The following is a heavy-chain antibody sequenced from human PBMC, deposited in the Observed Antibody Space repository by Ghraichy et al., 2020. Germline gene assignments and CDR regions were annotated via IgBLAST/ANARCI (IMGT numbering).Heavy chain of an antibody. CDR1: GFIVSGYW. V-gene: IGHV3-7*01. CDR3: ARDLGSGWYFDY. Sequence: GGSLRLSGAAAGFIVSGYWMSWVREAPGKGLEWVANIKKDGSEKYYVDSVKGRFTISRDNAKNSLYLQMNSLRAEDTAVYYCARDLGSGWYFDYWGQGTLVTVSS. D-gene: IGHD6-19*01. CDR2: IKKDGSEK. J-gene: IGHJ4*02.